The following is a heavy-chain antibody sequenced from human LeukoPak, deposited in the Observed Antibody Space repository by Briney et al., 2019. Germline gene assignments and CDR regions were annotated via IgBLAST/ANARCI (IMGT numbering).Heavy chain of an antibody. Sequence: PSETLSLTCSVSDDSFSSYYWSWIRQPAGKGLERIGRIYTSGSTNYSPSLKSRVTMSVDTSKNQFSLKLSSVTAADTAVYYCARDLSSSWYNWFDPWGPGTLVTVSS. CDR1: DDSFSSYY. D-gene: IGHD6-13*01. V-gene: IGHV4-4*07. J-gene: IGHJ5*02. CDR3: ARDLSSSWYNWFDP. CDR2: IYTSGST.